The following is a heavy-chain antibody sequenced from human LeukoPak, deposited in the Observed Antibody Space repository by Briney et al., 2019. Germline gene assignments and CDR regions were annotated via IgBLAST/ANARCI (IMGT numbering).Heavy chain of an antibody. V-gene: IGHV3-43*02. Sequence: PGGSLRLSCAAPGFIIDDYAIHWVRQAPGKGLEWVSLISGGGGGTFYADSVKGRFTISRDNSKNSLSLQMSSLRSEDTALYFCARESERSGWYDYWGQGTLVTVSS. CDR1: GFIIDDYA. D-gene: IGHD6-13*01. CDR2: ISGGGGGT. CDR3: ARESERSGWYDY. J-gene: IGHJ4*02.